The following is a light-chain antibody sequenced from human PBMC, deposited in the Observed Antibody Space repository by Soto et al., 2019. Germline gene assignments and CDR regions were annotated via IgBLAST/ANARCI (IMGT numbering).Light chain of an antibody. Sequence: QSVLTQPASVSGSPGQSITISCTGTSSDVGAYNYVSWYQQHPGKAPELIIFDVTNRPSGVSNRFSGSKSGNTASLTISGLQAEVETDYYCRSYTSSSIYVFGTGTMVTVL. CDR1: SSDVGAYNY. J-gene: IGLJ1*01. V-gene: IGLV2-14*01. CDR2: DVT. CDR3: RSYTSSSIYV.